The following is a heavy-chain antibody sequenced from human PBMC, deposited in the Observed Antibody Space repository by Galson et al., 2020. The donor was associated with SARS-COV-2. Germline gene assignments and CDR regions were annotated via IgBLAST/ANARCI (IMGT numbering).Heavy chain of an antibody. J-gene: IGHJ6*04. D-gene: IGHD3-10*01. CDR3: ARTKARGPYLDV. Sequence: GGSLRLSCAGSGFTFSSDEMNWVRQAPGKGLEWISYISTSGSNIWYADSVKGRFTISRDNAKSSLYLQMNNLKAEDTALYYCARTKARGPYLDVGGNGTTVTVSS. V-gene: IGHV3-48*03. CDR2: ISTSGSNI. CDR1: GFTFSSDE.